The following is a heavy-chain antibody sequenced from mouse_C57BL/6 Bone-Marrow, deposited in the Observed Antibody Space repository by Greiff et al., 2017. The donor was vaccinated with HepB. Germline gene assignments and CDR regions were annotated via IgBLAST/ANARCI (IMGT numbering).Heavy chain of an antibody. CDR3: AIPAYYYGSSYWYFDV. CDR2: IYPRDGST. V-gene: IGHV1-85*01. J-gene: IGHJ1*03. Sequence: QVQLQQSGPELVKPGASVKLSCKASGYTFTSYDINWVKQRPGQGLEWIGWIYPRDGSTKYNEKFKGKATLTVDTSSSTAYMERHSLTSEDSAVYFCAIPAYYYGSSYWYFDVWGTGTTVTVSS. CDR1: GYTFTSYD. D-gene: IGHD1-1*01.